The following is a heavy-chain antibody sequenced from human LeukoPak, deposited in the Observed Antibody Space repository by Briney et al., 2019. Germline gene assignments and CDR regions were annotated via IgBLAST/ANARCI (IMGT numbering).Heavy chain of an antibody. CDR3: ARALDNYDISGVSALDY. J-gene: IGHJ4*02. Sequence: PGRSLRLSCAASGFTFSYYGMHWLRQAPAKGLQWVAVIWYDGTNIDYEDSANGRFTISRDNSKNTLYLQVNSLRAEDTAVYYCARALDNYDISGVSALDYWGQGTLATVSS. CDR1: GFTFSYYG. D-gene: IGHD3-22*01. V-gene: IGHV3-33*01. CDR2: IWYDGTNI.